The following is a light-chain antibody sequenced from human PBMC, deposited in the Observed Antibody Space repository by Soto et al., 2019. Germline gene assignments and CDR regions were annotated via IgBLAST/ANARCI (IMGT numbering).Light chain of an antibody. Sequence: EIVLTQSPDTLSLSPGESATLSCRASQSVSNNYLAWYQQKPGQAPRLLIYGASTRATGIPARFSGSGSGTEFTLTISSLQSEDFAVYYCHHYNNWPRTFGQGTKVDIK. CDR3: HHYNNWPRT. J-gene: IGKJ1*01. V-gene: IGKV3-15*01. CDR2: GAS. CDR1: QSVSNN.